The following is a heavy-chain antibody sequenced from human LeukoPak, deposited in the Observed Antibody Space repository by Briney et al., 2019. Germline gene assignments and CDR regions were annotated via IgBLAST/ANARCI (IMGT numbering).Heavy chain of an antibody. D-gene: IGHD2-15*01. CDR1: GYTFTCYY. CDR3: AREQFLRGYCSGGSCYSDYYGMDV. V-gene: IGHV1-2*02. CDR2: INPNSGGT. Sequence: GSSVTVSCKASGYTFTCYYMHWGRQAPGQGLEWMGCINPNSGGTNYVQKFQGRVTMTRDPSISTGYMELSRMRSDDNAVYYCAREQFLRGYCSGGSCYSDYYGMDVWGQGTTVTVSS. J-gene: IGHJ6*02.